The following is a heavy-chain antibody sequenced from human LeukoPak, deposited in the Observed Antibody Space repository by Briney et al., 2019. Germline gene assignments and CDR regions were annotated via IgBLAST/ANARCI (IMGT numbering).Heavy chain of an antibody. Sequence: LSLTCAVYGGSFSGYYWSWIRQAPGKGLEWVSYISSSGSTIYYADSVKGRFTISRDNSKNTLYLQMNSLRAEDTAVYYCAKPWGSGSYYKIFDYWGQGTLVTVSS. J-gene: IGHJ4*02. CDR1: GGSFSGYY. V-gene: IGHV3-11*01. D-gene: IGHD3-10*01. CDR3: AKPWGSGSYYKIFDY. CDR2: ISSSGSTI.